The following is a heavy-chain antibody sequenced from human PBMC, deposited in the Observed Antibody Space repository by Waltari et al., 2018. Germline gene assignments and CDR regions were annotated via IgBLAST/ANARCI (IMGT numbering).Heavy chain of an antibody. J-gene: IGHJ4*02. D-gene: IGHD2-2*01. CDR3: ARGLVVPAARNGQFDY. Sequence: QVQLQQWGAGLLKPSETLSLTCAVYGGSFSGYYWSWIRQPPAKGLEWIGEINHSGSTNYNPSLKSRVTISVDTSKNQFSLKLSSVTAADTAVYYCARGLVVPAARNGQFDYWGQGTLVTVSS. CDR2: INHSGST. CDR1: GGSFSGYY. V-gene: IGHV4-34*01.